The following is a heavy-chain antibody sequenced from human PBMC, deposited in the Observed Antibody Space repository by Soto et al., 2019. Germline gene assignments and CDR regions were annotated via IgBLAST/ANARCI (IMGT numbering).Heavy chain of an antibody. V-gene: IGHV4-39*01. D-gene: IGHD3-10*01. CDR2: IYYSGST. CDR1: GGSISSSSYY. CDR3: ARQSLLWFGELFIP. J-gene: IGHJ5*02. Sequence: QLQLQESGPGLVKPSETLSLTCTVSGGSISSSSYYWGWIRQPPGKGLEWIGSIYYSGSTYYNPSLKSRVTISVDTSKNQFSLKLSSVTAADTAVYYCARQSLLWFGELFIPWGQGTLVTVSS.